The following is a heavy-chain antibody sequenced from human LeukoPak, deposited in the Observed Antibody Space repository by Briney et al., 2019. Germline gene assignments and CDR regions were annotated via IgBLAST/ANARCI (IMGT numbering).Heavy chain of an antibody. V-gene: IGHV1-69*05. CDR3: ARGVRPYYDFWSGYSWFDP. J-gene: IGHJ5*02. CDR1: GGTFSSYA. Sequence: GSSVKVSCKASGGTFSSYAISWVRQAPGQGLEWVGGIIPIFGTANYAQKFQGRVTITTDESTSTAYMELSSLRSEDTAVYYCARGVRPYYDFWSGYSWFDPWGQGTLVTVSS. D-gene: IGHD3-3*01. CDR2: IIPIFGTA.